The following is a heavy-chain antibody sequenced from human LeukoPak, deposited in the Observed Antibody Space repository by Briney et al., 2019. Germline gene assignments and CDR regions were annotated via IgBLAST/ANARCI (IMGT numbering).Heavy chain of an antibody. J-gene: IGHJ5*02. CDR1: GGSFSGYY. CDR3: ARGGGNNRFDP. D-gene: IGHD2-15*01. CDR2: INHSGST. V-gene: IGHV4-34*01. Sequence: SETLSLTCAVYGGSFSGYYWSWIRQPPGKGLEWIGEINHSGSTNYNPSLKSRVTISVDTSKNQFSLKLSSVTAADTAVYYCARGGGNNRFDPWGQGTLVTVSS.